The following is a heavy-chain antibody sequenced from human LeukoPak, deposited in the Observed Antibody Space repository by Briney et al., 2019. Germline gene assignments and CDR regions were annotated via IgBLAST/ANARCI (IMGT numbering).Heavy chain of an antibody. D-gene: IGHD5-12*01. CDR1: GFTFSSYW. Sequence: GGSLRLSCAASGFTFSSYWMSWVRQAPGKGLEWVANIKQDGSEKYYVDSVKGRFTISRDSAKNSLYLQMNSLRAEDTAVYYCTKSRISFSGQADHWGQGTLVTVSS. V-gene: IGHV3-7*01. CDR2: IKQDGSEK. J-gene: IGHJ4*02. CDR3: TKSRISFSGQADH.